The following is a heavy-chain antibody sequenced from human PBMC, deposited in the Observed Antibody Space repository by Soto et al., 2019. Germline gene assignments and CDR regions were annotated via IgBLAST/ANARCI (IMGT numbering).Heavy chain of an antibody. D-gene: IGHD3-10*01. Sequence: PGDALKISCDASGYTFSAFWFTPVRQMPGKALEWIATMHPRHSYYNYGLAIQGHVTISVDRSIGSSYLHWSGLSDSNTSIYYSARLSTGVCTNTTCKHY. CDR2: MHPRHSYY. CDR1: GYTFSAFW. J-gene: IGHJ4*01. V-gene: IGHV5-10-1*01. CDR3: ARLSTGVCTNTTCKHY.